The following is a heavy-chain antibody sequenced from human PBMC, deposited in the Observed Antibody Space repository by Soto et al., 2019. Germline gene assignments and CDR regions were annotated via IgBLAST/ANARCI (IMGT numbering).Heavy chain of an antibody. J-gene: IGHJ5*02. CDR2: ISSSSSTI. V-gene: IGHV3-48*01. CDR3: ARHPDRIAQIGWFDP. Sequence: EVQLVESGGGLVQPGGSLRLSCAASGFTFSSYSMNWVRQAPGKGLEWVSYISSSSSTIYYADSVKGRFTISRDNAXXSLYLQMNSLRAEDTAVYYCARHPDRIAQIGWFDPWGQGTLVTVSS. CDR1: GFTFSSYS. D-gene: IGHD6-13*01.